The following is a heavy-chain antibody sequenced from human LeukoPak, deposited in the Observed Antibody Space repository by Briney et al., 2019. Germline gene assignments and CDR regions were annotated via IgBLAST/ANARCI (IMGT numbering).Heavy chain of an antibody. J-gene: IGHJ4*02. V-gene: IGHV3-30*18. CDR2: MSNDGSNK. Sequence: GRSLRLSCAASGCTFSSYGMHWVRQAPGKGLEWVAVMSNDGSNKYYADSVKGRFTISRDNSKNTLYLQMNSLRAEDTAIYYCAKSGIAAAGQRGYFDYWGQGTLVTVSS. CDR1: GCTFSSYG. D-gene: IGHD6-13*01. CDR3: AKSGIAAAGQRGYFDY.